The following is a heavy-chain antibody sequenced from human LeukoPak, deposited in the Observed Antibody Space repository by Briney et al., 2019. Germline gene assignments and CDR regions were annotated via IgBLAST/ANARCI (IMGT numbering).Heavy chain of an antibody. J-gene: IGHJ4*02. V-gene: IGHV3-23*01. D-gene: IGHD3-16*02. Sequence: GVSLRLSCAASGFTFSSYAMSWVRQAPGKGLEWVSVISGSGGSTYYADSVKGRFTISRDNSKNTLYLQMNSLRAEDTAVYYCAKEGGDYRQRPFDYWGQGILVTVSS. CDR3: AKEGGDYRQRPFDY. CDR1: GFTFSSYA. CDR2: ISGSGGST.